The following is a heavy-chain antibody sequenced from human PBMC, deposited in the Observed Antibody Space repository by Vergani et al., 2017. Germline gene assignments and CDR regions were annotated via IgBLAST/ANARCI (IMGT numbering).Heavy chain of an antibody. V-gene: IGHV4-30-4*01. CDR1: GGSISSGDYY. Sequence: QVQLQESGPGLVKPSQTLSLTCTVSGGSISSGDYYWSWIRQPPGKGLEWIGYLYYSGSTYYNPSLKSRVTISVYTSKNQFSLKLSSVTAADTAVYYCSRTYYYCSGVTDNWFDPWGQGTLVTVSS. J-gene: IGHJ5*02. D-gene: IGHD3-10*01. CDR2: LYYSGST. CDR3: SRTYYYCSGVTDNWFDP.